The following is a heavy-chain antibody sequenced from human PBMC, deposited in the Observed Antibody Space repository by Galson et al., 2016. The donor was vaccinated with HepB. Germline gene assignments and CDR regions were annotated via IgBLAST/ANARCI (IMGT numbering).Heavy chain of an antibody. CDR1: GGSFSGYY. CDR2: INHSGST. J-gene: IGHJ4*02. D-gene: IGHD3-16*02. Sequence: ETLSLTCAVFGGSFSGYYWTWIRQPPGKGLEWIGEINHSGSTNYNPSLKSRVTMSVDTSKNQFSLKLSSVTAADTAVYYCARGGLDDYVWGSYRYTKLLTYWGQGTLVTVSS. V-gene: IGHV4-34*01. CDR3: ARGGLDDYVWGSYRYTKLLTY.